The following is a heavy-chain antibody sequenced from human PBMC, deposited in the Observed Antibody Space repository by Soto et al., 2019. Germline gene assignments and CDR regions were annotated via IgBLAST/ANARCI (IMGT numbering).Heavy chain of an antibody. Sequence: EVQLLESGGGLVQPGGSLRLSCAASGFTFSSYAMSWVRQAPGKGLEWVSAISGSGGSTYYADSVKGRFTISRDNSKNQRYLQRNSLRAGDQGVYYWAKDGGGGKYYFDYWGQGTLVTVSS. CDR2: ISGSGGST. V-gene: IGHV3-23*01. D-gene: IGHD3-16*01. J-gene: IGHJ4*02. CDR3: AKDGGGGKYYFDY. CDR1: GFTFSSYA.